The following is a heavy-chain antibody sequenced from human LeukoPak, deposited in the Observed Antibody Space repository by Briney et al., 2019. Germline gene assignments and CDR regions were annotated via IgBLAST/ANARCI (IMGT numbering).Heavy chain of an antibody. CDR1: GFTFSYYG. V-gene: IGHV3-30*02. CDR3: AKTGAVPIVYYFDY. CDR2: IRYNGGDE. D-gene: IGHD2-15*01. J-gene: IGHJ4*02. Sequence: PGGSLRLSCAAYGFTFSYYGMHWVRQAPGKGLEWVAFIRYNGGDEYYADSVKGRFTISRDNSRNTLYLHMNSLRAEDTAVYYCAKTGAVPIVYYFDYWGQGTLVTVSS.